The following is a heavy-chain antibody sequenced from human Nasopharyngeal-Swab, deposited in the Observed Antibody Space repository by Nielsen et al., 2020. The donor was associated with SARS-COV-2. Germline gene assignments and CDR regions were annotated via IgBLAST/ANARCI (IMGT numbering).Heavy chain of an antibody. CDR1: SGSFSDYN. J-gene: IGHJ5*02. V-gene: IGHV4-34*10. CDR2: ISHNSGT. Sequence: SETLSLTCAAFSGSFSDYNRNWVRQPPGKGLEWIGDISHNSGTSYNPSPKRRVTMFTDTSKNQFSLRLRSVTAADTAVYYCAKEGATGWFDPWAQGTLVTVSS. CDR3: AKEGATGWFDP.